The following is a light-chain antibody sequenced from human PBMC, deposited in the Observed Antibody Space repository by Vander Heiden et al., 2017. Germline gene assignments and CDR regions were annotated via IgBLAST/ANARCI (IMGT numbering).Light chain of an antibody. V-gene: IGLV2-8*01. CDR1: SGDIGAYNT. J-gene: IGLJ2*01. CDR3: TSYAGNNNLV. CDR2: DVN. Sequence: QSALNQPPSASGPPGQSVTISCSGTSGDIGAYNTVSWLQQHPGKVPKLVIYDVNKRPSGVPDRFSASKAGNTASLTVAGLQEDDEADYYCTSYAGNNNLVFGGGTTLTV.